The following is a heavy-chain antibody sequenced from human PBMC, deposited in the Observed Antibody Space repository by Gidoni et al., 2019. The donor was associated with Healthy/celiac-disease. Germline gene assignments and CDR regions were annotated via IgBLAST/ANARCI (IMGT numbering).Heavy chain of an antibody. Sequence: QITLKESGPTLVKPTQTLTLTCTFSGFSLSTSGVGVGWIRQPPGKALEWLALIYWDDDKRYSPSLKSRLTITKDTSKNQVVLTMTNMDPVDTATYYCAHSFPYDSSGYYYFPHGFDYWGQGTLVTVSS. V-gene: IGHV2-5*02. J-gene: IGHJ4*02. CDR3: AHSFPYDSSGYYYFPHGFDY. CDR1: GFSLSTSGVG. D-gene: IGHD3-22*01. CDR2: IYWDDDK.